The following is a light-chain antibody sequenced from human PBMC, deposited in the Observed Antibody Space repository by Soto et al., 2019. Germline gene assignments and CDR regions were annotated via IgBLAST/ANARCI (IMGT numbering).Light chain of an antibody. CDR3: GSYTSSSTYV. CDR2: EVS. Sequence: QSALTQPASVSGSPGQSITISCTGTSSDVGGSKYVSWYQHHPGKAPKLMIYEVSNRPSGVSNRFSGSKSGNTASLTIAGLQAEDEADYYCGSYTSSSTYVFGTGTKVTVL. J-gene: IGLJ1*01. CDR1: SSDVGGSKY. V-gene: IGLV2-14*01.